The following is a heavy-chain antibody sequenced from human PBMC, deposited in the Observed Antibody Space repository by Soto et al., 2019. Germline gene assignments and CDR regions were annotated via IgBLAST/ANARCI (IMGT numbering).Heavy chain of an antibody. CDR3: ARDSVGGYSGYDHYYYYYGMDV. Sequence: PSETLSLTCTVSGGSISSYYWSWIRQPPWKGLEWIGYIYYSGSTNYNPSLKSRVTISVDTSKNQFSLKLSSVTAADTAVYYCARDSVGGYSGYDHYYYYYGMDVWGQGTTVTVSS. J-gene: IGHJ6*02. CDR1: GGSISSYY. V-gene: IGHV4-59*01. CDR2: IYYSGST. D-gene: IGHD5-12*01.